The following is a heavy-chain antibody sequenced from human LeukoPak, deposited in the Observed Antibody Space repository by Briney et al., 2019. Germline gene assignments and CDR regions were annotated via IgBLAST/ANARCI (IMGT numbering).Heavy chain of an antibody. CDR2: IYYSGST. J-gene: IGHJ4*02. CDR1: GGSISSSSYY. V-gene: IGHV4-39*07. D-gene: IGHD4-17*01. CDR3: ARDRPYGDYRYYFDY. Sequence: PSETLSLTCTVSGGSISSSSYYWGWIRQPPGKGLEWIGNIYYSGSTYYNPSLKSRVTISIDTSKNQFSLKLSSVTAADTAVYYCARDRPYGDYRYYFDYWGQGTLVTVSS.